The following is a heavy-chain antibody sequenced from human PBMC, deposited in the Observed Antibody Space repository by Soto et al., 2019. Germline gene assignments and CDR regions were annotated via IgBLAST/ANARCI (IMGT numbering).Heavy chain of an antibody. CDR3: ARDLQADY. Sequence: CKASGGTFRSYTISWVRQAPGQGLEWMGRIIPILGIANYAQKFQGRVTITRDTSASTAYMELSSLRSEDTAVYYCARDLQADYWGQGTLVTVSS. V-gene: IGHV1-69*04. CDR1: GGTFRSYT. CDR2: IIPILGIA. J-gene: IGHJ4*02.